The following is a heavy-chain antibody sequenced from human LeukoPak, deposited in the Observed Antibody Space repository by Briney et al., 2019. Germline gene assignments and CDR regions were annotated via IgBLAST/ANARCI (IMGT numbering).Heavy chain of an antibody. D-gene: IGHD3-3*01. V-gene: IGHV3-7*03. Sequence: GGSLRLSCAASGFTFSSYWMSWVRQAPGKGLEWVANIKQDGSEKYYVDSVKGRFTISRDNAKNSLYLQMNSLRAEDTAVYYCARTPGSYEVFRSGYLKEGNWFDPWGQGTLVTVSS. CDR2: IKQDGSEK. J-gene: IGHJ5*02. CDR3: ARTPGSYEVFRSGYLKEGNWFDP. CDR1: GFTFSSYW.